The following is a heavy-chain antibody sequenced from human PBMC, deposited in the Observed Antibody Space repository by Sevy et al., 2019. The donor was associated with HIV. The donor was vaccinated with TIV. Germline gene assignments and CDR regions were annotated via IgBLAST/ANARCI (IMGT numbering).Heavy chain of an antibody. V-gene: IGHV3-11*06. Sequence: GGSLRLSCAASGFTVSSNYMSWIRQAPGKGPEWVSYINNSSRFINYVDSVKGRFTISRDNAKNSLYLQMNSLRAGDTAVYYCARGKVLFDYWGQGTLVTVSS. CDR3: ARGKVLFDY. CDR1: GFTVSSNY. CDR2: INNSSRFI. J-gene: IGHJ4*02.